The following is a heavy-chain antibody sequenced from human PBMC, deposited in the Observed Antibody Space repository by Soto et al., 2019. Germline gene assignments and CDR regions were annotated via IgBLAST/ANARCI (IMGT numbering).Heavy chain of an antibody. CDR2: IIPIFGTA. CDR1: GGTFSSYA. CDR3: ARPSARATGIAVAGTSVSAFDI. V-gene: IGHV1-69*12. J-gene: IGHJ3*02. D-gene: IGHD6-19*01. Sequence: QVQLVQSGAEVKKPGSSVKVSCKASGGTFSSYAISWVRQAPGQGLEWMGGIIPIFGTANYAQKFQGRVTITADESTSKAYMELSSLRSEDTAVYYCARPSARATGIAVAGTSVSAFDIWGQGTMVTVSS.